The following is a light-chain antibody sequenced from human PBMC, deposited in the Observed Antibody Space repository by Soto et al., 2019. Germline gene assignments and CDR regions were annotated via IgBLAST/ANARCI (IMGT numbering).Light chain of an antibody. CDR2: GAS. CDR3: QQYGSSYT. J-gene: IGKJ2*01. V-gene: IGKV3-20*01. Sequence: EIVLTQSPGTLSSSPGERATLSCRASQSVSSIYLAWYQQKPGQAPRLLIYGASSRATGIPDRFSGSGSGTYFTLTISRLEPEDFAVYYCQQYGSSYTFGQGTKLEIK. CDR1: QSVSSIY.